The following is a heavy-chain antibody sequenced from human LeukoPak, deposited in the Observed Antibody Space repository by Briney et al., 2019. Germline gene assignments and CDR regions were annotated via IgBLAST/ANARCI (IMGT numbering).Heavy chain of an antibody. CDR2: IYHSGST. CDR3: ARHVVYSYYYYYMDV. CDR1: GYSISSGYY. V-gene: IGHV4-38-2*01. Sequence: PSETLSLTCAVSGYSISSGYYWGWIRQPPGKGLEWIGSIYHSGSTYYNPSLKSRVTISVDTSKNQFSLKLSSVTAADTAVYYCARHVVYSYYYYYMDVWGKGTTVTVSS. D-gene: IGHD2-8*01. J-gene: IGHJ6*03.